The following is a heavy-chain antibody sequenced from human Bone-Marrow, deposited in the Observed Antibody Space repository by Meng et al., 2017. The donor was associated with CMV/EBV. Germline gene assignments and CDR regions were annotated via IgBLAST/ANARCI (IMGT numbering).Heavy chain of an antibody. CDR3: ASRWGIAAAGTYFQH. V-gene: IGHV1-69*05. Sequence: SVKVSCKASGYTFTGYYMHWVRQAPGQGLEWMGGIIPIFGTANYAQKFQGRVTITTDESTSTAYMELSSLRSEDTAVYYCASRWGIAAAGTYFQHWGQGTLVTVSS. CDR1: GYTFTGYY. D-gene: IGHD6-13*01. J-gene: IGHJ1*01. CDR2: IIPIFGTA.